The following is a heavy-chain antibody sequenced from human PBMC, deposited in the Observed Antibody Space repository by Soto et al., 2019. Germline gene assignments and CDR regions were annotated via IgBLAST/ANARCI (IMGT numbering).Heavy chain of an antibody. Sequence: QVHLKERGQGLARLSRKRSLTCTVSVASLSSGNYYWPWIRQFPGKTLGGMGHIFHTGTSFSTPSLRSRLRMSIDTSDNQFSLTLSSVTAADTAVYYCARGLGYDANGYFLAAFDLWGQGTMVSVSA. D-gene: IGHD3-22*01. J-gene: IGHJ3*01. CDR3: ARGLGYDANGYFLAAFDL. CDR1: VASLSSGNYY. V-gene: IGHV4-30-4*01. CDR2: IFHTGTS.